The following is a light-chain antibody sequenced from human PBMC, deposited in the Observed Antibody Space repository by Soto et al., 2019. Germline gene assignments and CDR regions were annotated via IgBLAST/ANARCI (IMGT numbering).Light chain of an antibody. Sequence: QSALTQPASVSGSPGQSITISCTGSNSDVGAYNYVSWYQQHPGKAPKLMIYEVNDRPSGVSDRFSGSKSGNTASLTISGLRAEDEADYYCCSYTSNNTWVFGGGTQLTVL. V-gene: IGLV2-14*01. CDR2: EVN. CDR1: NSDVGAYNY. J-gene: IGLJ3*02. CDR3: CSYTSNNTWV.